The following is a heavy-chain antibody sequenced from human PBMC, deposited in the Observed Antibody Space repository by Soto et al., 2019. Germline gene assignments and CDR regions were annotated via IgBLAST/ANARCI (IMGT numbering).Heavy chain of an antibody. D-gene: IGHD3-3*01. CDR2: INAGNGNT. CDR3: ARDTSYYGMDV. J-gene: IGHJ6*02. Sequence: GASVKVSCKASGYTFTSYAMHWVRQAPGQRLEWMGWINAGNGNTKYSQKFQGRVTITRDTSASTAYMELSSLRSEDTAVYYCARDTSYYGMDVWGQGTTVPVSS. V-gene: IGHV1-3*01. CDR1: GYTFTSYA.